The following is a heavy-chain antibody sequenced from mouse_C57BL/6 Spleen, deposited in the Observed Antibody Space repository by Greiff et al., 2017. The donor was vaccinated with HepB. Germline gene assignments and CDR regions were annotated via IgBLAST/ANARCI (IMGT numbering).Heavy chain of an antibody. J-gene: IGHJ1*03. V-gene: IGHV1-76*01. CDR3: ARAYYCGSSYGYFDV. D-gene: IGHD1-1*01. Sequence: QVKLRRSGAELVRPGASGKLSCKAPGYTSTNSYINGVKQSPGQGLGGIARIYPGIGNTYYNEKFKGKATLTAEKSSSTAYMQLSRLTSEDSAVYFCARAYYCGSSYGYFDVWGTGTTVTVSS. CDR2: IYPGIGNT. CDR1: GYTSTNSY.